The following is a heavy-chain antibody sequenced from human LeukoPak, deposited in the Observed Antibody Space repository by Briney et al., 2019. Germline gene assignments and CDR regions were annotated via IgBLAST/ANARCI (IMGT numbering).Heavy chain of an antibody. D-gene: IGHD2-2*01. Sequence: GASVKVSCKASGYTFTGYYMHWVRQAPGQGLEWMGWINPNSGDTKYAQNFQGRVTMTRDTSISTAYMELSRLRSDDTAVYYCARLRPYCSSTSCYQGWFDPWGQGTLVTVSS. CDR1: GYTFTGYY. CDR2: INPNSGDT. V-gene: IGHV1-2*02. J-gene: IGHJ5*02. CDR3: ARLRPYCSSTSCYQGWFDP.